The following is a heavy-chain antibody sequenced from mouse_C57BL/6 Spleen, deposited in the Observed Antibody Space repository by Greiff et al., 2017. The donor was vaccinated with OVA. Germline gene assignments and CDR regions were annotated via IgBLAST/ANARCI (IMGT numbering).Heavy chain of an antibody. D-gene: IGHD1-1*01. CDR3: ARHYYGSSHWYFDV. Sequence: VQLQESGAELVKPGASVKISCKASGYAFSSYWMNWVKQRPGKGLEWIGQIYPGDGDTNYNGKFKGKATLTADKSSSTAYMPLSSLTSEDTAVECCARHYYGSSHWYFDVWGTGTTVTVSS. V-gene: IGHV1-80*01. CDR1: GYAFSSYW. J-gene: IGHJ1*03. CDR2: IYPGDGDT.